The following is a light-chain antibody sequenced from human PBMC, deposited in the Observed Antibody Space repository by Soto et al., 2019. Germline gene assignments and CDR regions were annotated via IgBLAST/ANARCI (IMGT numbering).Light chain of an antibody. V-gene: IGLV2-18*02. CDR2: EAS. J-gene: IGLJ2*01. CDR1: STDFVSYNR. Sequence: QSALTQPPSVSGSPGQSVTISCTGTSTDFVSYNRVSWYQQPPGTAPKLIIYEASNRPSGVPDRFSASTSGNTASLTVSGLQAEDAADYYCSSYAGNNKLIFGGGTQLTVL. CDR3: SSYAGNNKLI.